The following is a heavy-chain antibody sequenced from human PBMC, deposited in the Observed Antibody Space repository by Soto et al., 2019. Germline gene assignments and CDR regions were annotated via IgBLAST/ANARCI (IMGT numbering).Heavy chain of an antibody. CDR3: EAEMTFGKLSVV. V-gene: IGHV1-69*01. D-gene: IGHD3-16*02. CDR1: GDTDTNYV. J-gene: IGHJ6*02. Sequence: QVQLVQSGAEVKKPGSSVKVSCKASGDTDTNYVISWVRQAPGQGLEWMGGIFPKFGTTYSAQKLQDRPTITPDESTSTVYMQLSTLRLDYTAVYYCEAEMTFGKLSVVWGQGTTVTVSS. CDR2: IFPKFGTT.